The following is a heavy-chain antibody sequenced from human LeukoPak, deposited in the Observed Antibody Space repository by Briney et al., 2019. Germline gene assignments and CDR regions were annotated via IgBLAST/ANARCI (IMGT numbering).Heavy chain of an antibody. CDR3: ARGGYCSGGSCYSLYFDL. D-gene: IGHD2-15*01. Sequence: GGSLRLSCAAAGFTVSSNYMTWVRQAPGKGLEWVSVIYSGGSTYYADSVKGRFTISRDNSKNTLYLQMINLRAEDTAVYYCARGGYCSGGSCYSLYFDLWGRGTLVTVSS. J-gene: IGHJ2*01. CDR2: IYSGGST. CDR1: GFTVSSNY. V-gene: IGHV3-53*01.